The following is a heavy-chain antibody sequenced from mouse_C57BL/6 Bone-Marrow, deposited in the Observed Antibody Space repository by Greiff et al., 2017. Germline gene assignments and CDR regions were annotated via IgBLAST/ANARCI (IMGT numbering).Heavy chain of an antibody. CDR1: GYTFTDHT. V-gene: IGHV1-78*01. Sequence: VQLQASDAELVKPGASVKISCKVSGYTFTDHTIHWMKQRPEQGLEWIGYIYPRDGSTKYNEKFKGKATLTADKSSSTAYMQLNSLTSEDSAVYFCARNYYGSSPLRYLDVWGTGTTVTVSS. J-gene: IGHJ1*03. CDR3: ARNYYGSSPLRYLDV. CDR2: IYPRDGST. D-gene: IGHD1-1*01.